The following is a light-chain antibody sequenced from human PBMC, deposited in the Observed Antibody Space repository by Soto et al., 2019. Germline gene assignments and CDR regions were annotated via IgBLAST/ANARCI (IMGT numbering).Light chain of an antibody. V-gene: IGLV2-14*04. J-gene: IGLJ1*01. CDR2: NVN. CDR1: DVGNYNY. Sequence: DVGNYNYVSWYQQHPGEVPKLIIFNVNNLPSGVSNLFSGSLFCNTASLTISGLQADDEADDYCSSFRSSTTYVFGNGTKVTVL. CDR3: SSFRSSTTYV.